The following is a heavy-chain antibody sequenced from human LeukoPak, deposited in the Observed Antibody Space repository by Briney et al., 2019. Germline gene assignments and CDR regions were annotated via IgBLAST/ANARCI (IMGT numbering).Heavy chain of an antibody. CDR2: IIPIFGTA. Sequence: SVKVSCKASGGTFSSYAISWVRQAPGQGLEWMGGIIPIFGTANYAQKFQGRVTITADESTSTAYMELSSLRSEDTAVYYCARGGSWQMGPEGWGQGTLVTVSS. D-gene: IGHD1-14*01. CDR3: ARGGSWQMGPEG. J-gene: IGHJ4*02. V-gene: IGHV1-69*13. CDR1: GGTFSSYA.